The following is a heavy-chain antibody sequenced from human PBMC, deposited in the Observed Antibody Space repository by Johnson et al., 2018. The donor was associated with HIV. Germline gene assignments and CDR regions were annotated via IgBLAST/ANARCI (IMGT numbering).Heavy chain of an antibody. D-gene: IGHD3-10*01. CDR3: ARGVRGVIID. J-gene: IGHJ3*01. V-gene: IGHV3-66*01. CDR1: GFTVSSNY. Sequence: VQLVESGGGVIRPGRSLRLSCAASGFTVSSNYMNWVRQAPGKGLEWVSIIYSGGSTYYADSVKGRFTISRDSSKNTVYLQMNNLRAEDTAVYNCARGVRGVIIDWGQGTMVAVSS. CDR2: IYSGGST.